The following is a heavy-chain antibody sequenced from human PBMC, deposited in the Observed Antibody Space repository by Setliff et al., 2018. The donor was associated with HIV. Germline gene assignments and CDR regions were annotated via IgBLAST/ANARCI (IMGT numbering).Heavy chain of an antibody. CDR3: ARLSVVIHDTFDV. J-gene: IGHJ3*01. CDR2: LHLSGKS. V-gene: IGHV4-4*07. D-gene: IGHD3-22*01. Sequence: SETLSLTCNISGVSIDSHYWSWIRQAAGQELEWIGRLHLSGKSNYSPSLKSRVTTSVDTSKNHFSLRLRSVTAADTAVYYCARLSVVIHDTFDVWGHGTMVTVSS. CDR1: GVSIDSHY.